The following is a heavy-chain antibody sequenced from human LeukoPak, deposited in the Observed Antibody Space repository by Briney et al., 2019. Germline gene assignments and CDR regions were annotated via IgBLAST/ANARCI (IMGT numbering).Heavy chain of an antibody. V-gene: IGHV3-7*01. J-gene: IGHJ4*02. Sequence: GGSLRLSCTASGFTFSSYWMNWVRQVPGKELEWVAIIKSDGTEEHYLDSVKGRFTISRDNANNLLFLQMNNLRAEDTAVYYCAGGGGYLIDYWGQGTLVTVSP. CDR3: AGGGGYLIDY. D-gene: IGHD3-22*01. CDR2: IKSDGTEE. CDR1: GFTFSSYW.